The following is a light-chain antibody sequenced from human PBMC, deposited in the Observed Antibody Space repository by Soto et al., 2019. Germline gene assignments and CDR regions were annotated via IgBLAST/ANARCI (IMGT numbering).Light chain of an antibody. CDR2: QVS. CDR3: CSYRSSSLYV. Sequence: QSALTQPASVSGSPRQSITISCTGTSSDLGGYNFVSWYQHHPGKAPKLMIYQVSNRPSGVTNRFSGSKSGNTASLTISGLQAEAEADYYCCSYRSSSLYVFGTGTKVTVL. J-gene: IGLJ1*01. CDR1: SSDLGGYNF. V-gene: IGLV2-14*01.